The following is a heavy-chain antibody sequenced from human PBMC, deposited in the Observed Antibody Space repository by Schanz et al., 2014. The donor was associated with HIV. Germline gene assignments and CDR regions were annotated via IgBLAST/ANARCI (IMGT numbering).Heavy chain of an antibody. V-gene: IGHV3-7*01. CDR1: GFTFSSYG. CDR2: IKQDGSEK. Sequence: EVQLLESGGGVVQPGRSLRLSCAASGFTFSSYGMHWVRQAPGKGLEWVANIKQDGSEKHYVDSVKGRFTISRDNAQNSLYLQMNSLRAEDTAVYYCARAGQLALEQGWGNYYYDYYYGMDVWGQGTTVTVSS. CDR3: ARAGQLALEQGWGNYYYDYYYGMDV. J-gene: IGHJ6*02. D-gene: IGHD1-7*01.